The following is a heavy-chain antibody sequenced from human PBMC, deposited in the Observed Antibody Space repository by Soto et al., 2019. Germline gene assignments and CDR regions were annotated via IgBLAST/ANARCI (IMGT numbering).Heavy chain of an antibody. CDR1: GGSFSGYY. D-gene: IGHD3-10*01. Sequence: SETLSLTCAVYGGSFSGYYWSWIRQPPGKGLEWIGEINHSGSTNYNPSLKSRVTISVDTSKNQFSLKLSSVTAADTAVYYCARGLIGELSHYGMDVWGQGTTVTVSS. J-gene: IGHJ6*02. CDR2: INHSGST. CDR3: ARGLIGELSHYGMDV. V-gene: IGHV4-34*01.